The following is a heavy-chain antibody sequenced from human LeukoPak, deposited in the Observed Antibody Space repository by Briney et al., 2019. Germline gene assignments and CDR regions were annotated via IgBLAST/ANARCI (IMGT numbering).Heavy chain of an antibody. CDR3: ARLLDYYDSSGSAY. CDR2: ISTSSSYI. J-gene: IGHJ4*02. CDR1: GFTFSPYN. Sequence: GGSLRLSCAASGFTFSPYNMNWVRQAPGKGLEWVSSISTSSSYIYYADSVKGRFTISRDNAKNSLYLQMNSLRAEDTAVYYCARLLDYYDSSGSAYWGQGTLVTVSP. D-gene: IGHD3-22*01. V-gene: IGHV3-21*01.